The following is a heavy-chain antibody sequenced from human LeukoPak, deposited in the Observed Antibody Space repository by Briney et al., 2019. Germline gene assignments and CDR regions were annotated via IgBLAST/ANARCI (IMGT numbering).Heavy chain of an antibody. Sequence: ASVKVSCKASGYSFTSYYMHWVRQAPGQGLEWMGIINPGGGSTSYAQKFQGRVTMTRDTSTSIVYMDLSSLRSEGTAVYYCARRALYYYDSSGYYFDYWGQGTLVTVSS. J-gene: IGHJ4*02. CDR1: GYSFTSYY. CDR3: ARRALYYYDSSGYYFDY. CDR2: INPGGGST. D-gene: IGHD3-22*01. V-gene: IGHV1-46*01.